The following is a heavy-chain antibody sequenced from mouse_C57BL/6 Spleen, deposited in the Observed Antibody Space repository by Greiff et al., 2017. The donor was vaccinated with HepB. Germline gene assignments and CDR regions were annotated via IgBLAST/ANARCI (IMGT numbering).Heavy chain of an antibody. J-gene: IGHJ4*01. D-gene: IGHD2-4*01. Sequence: EVHLVESGEGLVKPGGSLKLSCAASGFTFSSYAMSWVRQTPEKRLEWVAYISSGGDYIYYADTVKGRFTISRDNARNTLYLQMSSLKSEDTAMYYCTRIYYDYDYAMDYWGQGTSVTVSS. CDR2: ISSGGDYI. V-gene: IGHV5-9-1*02. CDR1: GFTFSSYA. CDR3: TRIYYDYDYAMDY.